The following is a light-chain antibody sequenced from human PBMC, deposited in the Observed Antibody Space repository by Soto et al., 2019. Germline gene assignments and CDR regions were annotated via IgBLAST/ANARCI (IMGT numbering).Light chain of an antibody. J-gene: IGKJ3*01. V-gene: IGKV3-15*01. CDR2: GAS. CDR1: QSVSSN. Sequence: EIVLAQSPGTLSLSPGDRATLSCRASQSVSSNLAWYQQKPGQAPRLLIYGASTRATGIPARFSGSGSGTEFTLTINSLQSEDFAVYYCQQYNNWPLTFGPGTKVDIK. CDR3: QQYNNWPLT.